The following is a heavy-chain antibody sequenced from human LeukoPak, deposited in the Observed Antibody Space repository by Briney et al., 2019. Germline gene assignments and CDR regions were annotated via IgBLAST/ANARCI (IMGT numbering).Heavy chain of an antibody. CDR1: GGSISTYY. D-gene: IGHD6-19*01. V-gene: IGHV4-59*01. Sequence: SETLSLTCTVSGGSISTYYWSWIRQPPGKGLEWIGYIYYSGSTNYNPSLKSQVTISVDTSKNQFSLKLTSVTAADTAVYYCARNEGSSGWYHFDYWGQGTLVTVSS. CDR2: IYYSGST. CDR3: ARNEGSSGWYHFDY. J-gene: IGHJ4*02.